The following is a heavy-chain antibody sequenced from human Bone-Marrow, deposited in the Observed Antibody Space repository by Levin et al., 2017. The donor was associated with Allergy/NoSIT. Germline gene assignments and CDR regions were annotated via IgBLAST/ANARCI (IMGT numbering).Heavy chain of an antibody. V-gene: IGHV3-23*01. CDR1: GFTFSSYG. CDR3: GNAIAAAGTAY. CDR2: ISGDGRNT. D-gene: IGHD6-13*01. Sequence: GESLKISCAASGFTFSSYGMNWVRQAPGKGLEWVSHISGDGRNTYYADSVKGRFTSSRDNSKRTLYLQMNSLSAEDTALYYCGNAIAAAGTAYWGQGTLVTVSS. J-gene: IGHJ4*02.